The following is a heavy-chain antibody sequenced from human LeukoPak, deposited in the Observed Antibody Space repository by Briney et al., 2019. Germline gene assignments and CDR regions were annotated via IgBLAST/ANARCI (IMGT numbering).Heavy chain of an antibody. V-gene: IGHV5-51*01. CDR2: IFPGDSDT. Sequence: GESLKISCKGSGYSFTNYWIGWVRQMPGKGLESMGIIFPGDSDTRYSPSFQGQVTISADKSISTAYLQWSRLKASDTAVYYCVRLVTNHQYYFDYWGQGTLVTVSS. D-gene: IGHD2-2*01. J-gene: IGHJ4*02. CDR3: VRLVTNHQYYFDY. CDR1: GYSFTNYW.